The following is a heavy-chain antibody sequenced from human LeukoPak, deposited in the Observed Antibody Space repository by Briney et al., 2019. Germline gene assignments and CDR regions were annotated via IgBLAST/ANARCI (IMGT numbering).Heavy chain of an antibody. CDR1: GHAFTSYD. CDR3: ARDGRRDESNWFDP. CDR2: MNPNSGNT. J-gene: IGHJ5*02. D-gene: IGHD1-26*01. V-gene: IGHV1-8*01. Sequence: ASVKVSCKASGHAFTSYDINWVRQATGQGLEWMGWMNPNSGNTGYAQKFQGRVTMTRNTSISTAYMELSSLRSEDTAVYYCARDGRRDESNWFDPWGQGTLVTVSS.